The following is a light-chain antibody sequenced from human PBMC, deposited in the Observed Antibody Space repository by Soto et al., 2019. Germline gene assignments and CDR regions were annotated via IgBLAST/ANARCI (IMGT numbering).Light chain of an antibody. CDR1: QSVGST. V-gene: IGKV3-15*01. CDR2: GAS. J-gene: IGKJ4*02. Sequence: EIFMTQSPATLSVFPGERVILSCRASQSVGSTLAWYQQKPGQAPRLLIRGASTRATGVPARFSGSGSGTEFTLTISSLQSEDFAVYYCQQYSSSLTFGGGT. CDR3: QQYSSSLT.